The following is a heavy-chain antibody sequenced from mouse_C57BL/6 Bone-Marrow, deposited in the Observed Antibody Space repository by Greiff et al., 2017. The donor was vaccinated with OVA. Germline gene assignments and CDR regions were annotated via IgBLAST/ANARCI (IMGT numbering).Heavy chain of an antibody. CDR3: ARGYSKIWYFDV. V-gene: IGHV1-63*01. J-gene: IGHJ1*03. CDR1: GYTFTNYW. CDR2: IYPGGGYT. D-gene: IGHD2-5*01. Sequence: VKLQQSGAELVRPGTSVKMSCKASGYTFTNYWIGWAKQRPGHGLEWIGDIYPGGGYTNYNEKFKGKATLTADKSSSTAYMQFSSLTSEDSAIYYCARGYSKIWYFDVWGTGTTVTVSS.